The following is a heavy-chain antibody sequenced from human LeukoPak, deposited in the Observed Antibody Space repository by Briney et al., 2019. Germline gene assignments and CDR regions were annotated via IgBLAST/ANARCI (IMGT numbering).Heavy chain of an antibody. CDR2: IYYTGRT. CDR3: ARVPPKFGESEYYYYGMDV. Sequence: SETLSLTCTVSGGSISGSDYYWGWIRQPPGKGLEWIGSIYYTGRTHYNPSLKSRVIISVDKSKNQFSLKLSSVTAADTAVYYCARVPPKFGESEYYYYGMDVWGQGTTVTVSS. J-gene: IGHJ6*02. CDR1: GGSISGSDYY. V-gene: IGHV4-39*07. D-gene: IGHD3-10*01.